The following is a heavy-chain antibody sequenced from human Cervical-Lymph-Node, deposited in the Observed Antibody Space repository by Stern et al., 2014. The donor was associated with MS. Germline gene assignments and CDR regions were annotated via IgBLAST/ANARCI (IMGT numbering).Heavy chain of an antibody. D-gene: IGHD3-10*01. V-gene: IGHV4-31*02. CDR3: ARFSLFGEYYFDS. CDR2: IIYSGSS. J-gene: IGHJ4*02. CDR1: GGSITGGGDY. Sequence: VQLVESGPGLVKPSQTLSLTCTVSGGSITGGGDYWSWVRQRPGKGLEWGGYIIYSGSSYYNPSLKSRVTISVDTSKNQFSLRLTSVTAADTAVYYCARFSLFGEYYFDSWGQGTLVTVSS.